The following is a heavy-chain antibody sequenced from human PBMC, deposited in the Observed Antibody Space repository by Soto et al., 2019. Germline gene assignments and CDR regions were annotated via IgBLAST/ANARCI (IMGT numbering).Heavy chain of an antibody. CDR1: GYTFTSYG. J-gene: IGHJ4*02. Sequence: QVQLVQSGAEVKKPGASVKVSCKASGYTFTSYGISWVRQAPGQGLEWMGWISAYNGNTNYAQKLQGRVTMTTDTSTSTAYMELRRLRSDDTAVYYCARDQEDGYSNYEDPFDYWGQGTLVTVSS. CDR2: ISAYNGNT. D-gene: IGHD4-4*01. V-gene: IGHV1-18*01. CDR3: ARDQEDGYSNYEDPFDY.